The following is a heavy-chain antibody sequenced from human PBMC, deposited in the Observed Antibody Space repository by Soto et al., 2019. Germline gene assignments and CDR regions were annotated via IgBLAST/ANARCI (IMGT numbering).Heavy chain of an antibody. Sequence: PGESLKISCKGSGYSFTSYWISWVRQMPGKGLEWMGRIDPSDSYTNYSPSFQGHVTISADKSISTAYLQWSSLKASDTAMYYCASTMVRVIATPACYYYGMDVWGQGTTVTVSS. CDR2: IDPSDSYT. J-gene: IGHJ6*02. CDR3: ASTMVRVIATPACYYYGMDV. V-gene: IGHV5-10-1*01. CDR1: GYSFTSYW. D-gene: IGHD3-10*01.